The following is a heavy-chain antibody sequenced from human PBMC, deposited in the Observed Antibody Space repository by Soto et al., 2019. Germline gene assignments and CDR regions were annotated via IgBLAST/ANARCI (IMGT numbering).Heavy chain of an antibody. Sequence: QVQLVQSGAEVKKPGSSVKVSCKASGDAFTNYIFDWVRQAPGQGLEWMGGIIPMFGTPKYAQTFQDRVTISSDVSTVTAYLELTSLRIDDTAVYYCARGRDQPPVGLYFDSWGEGTRVTVSS. J-gene: IGHJ4*02. CDR3: ARGRDQPPVGLYFDS. V-gene: IGHV1-69*01. D-gene: IGHD2-2*01. CDR2: IIPMFGTP. CDR1: GDAFTNYI.